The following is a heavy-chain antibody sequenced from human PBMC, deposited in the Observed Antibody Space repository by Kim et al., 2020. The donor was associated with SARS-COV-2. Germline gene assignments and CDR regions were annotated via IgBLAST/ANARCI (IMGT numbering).Heavy chain of an antibody. J-gene: IGHJ4*02. V-gene: IGHV1-2*06. Sequence: VKVSCKASGYTFTGYYMHWVRQAPGQGLEWMGRINPNSGGTNYAQKFQGRVTMTRDTSISTAYMELSRLRSDDTAVYYCSIVVSSDETLYFDYWGQGTLVTVSS. D-gene: IGHD3-22*01. CDR1: GYTFTGYY. CDR2: INPNSGGT. CDR3: SIVVSSDETLYFDY.